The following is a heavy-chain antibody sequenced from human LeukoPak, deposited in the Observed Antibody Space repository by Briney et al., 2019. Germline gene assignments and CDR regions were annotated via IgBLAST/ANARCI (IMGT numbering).Heavy chain of an antibody. D-gene: IGHD4-4*01. V-gene: IGHV2-70*11. Sequence: SGPALVKPTQTLTLTCTFSGFSLSTSGMCVSWIRQPPGKALEWLARIDWDDDKYYSTSLKTRLTISKDTSKNQVVLTMTNMDPVDTATYYCARIRYSNGAFDPWGQGTLVTVSP. CDR1: GFSLSTSGMC. CDR3: ARIRYSNGAFDP. CDR2: IDWDDDK. J-gene: IGHJ5*02.